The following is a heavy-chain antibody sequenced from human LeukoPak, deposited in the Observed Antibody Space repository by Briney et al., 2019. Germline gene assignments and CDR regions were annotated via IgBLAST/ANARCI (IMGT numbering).Heavy chain of an antibody. Sequence: GGSLRLSCAASGFTSSDSHMSWVRQAPGKGLEWVSSITACDGAYYADPVKGRFTISRDSARNTQYLQMNSLRADDTAIYYCAKDLGACGRYCISYWGQGTLVTVSS. J-gene: IGHJ4*02. D-gene: IGHD2-21*01. V-gene: IGHV3-23*01. CDR1: GFTSSDSH. CDR2: ITACDGA. CDR3: AKDLGACGRYCISY.